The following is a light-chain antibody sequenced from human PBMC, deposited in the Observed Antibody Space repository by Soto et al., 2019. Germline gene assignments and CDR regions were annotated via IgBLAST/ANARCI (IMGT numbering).Light chain of an antibody. CDR3: QQRSHWPRT. Sequence: DIVLTQSPATLSLSPGERATLSCRASQSVGTYLAWYQQKPGQTPSLLIYDTSNRATGIPARFSGSGSGTDFTLTISSLEPEDFAGYDCQQRSHWPRTFGQGTKVEI. V-gene: IGKV3-11*01. CDR1: QSVGTY. CDR2: DTS. J-gene: IGKJ1*01.